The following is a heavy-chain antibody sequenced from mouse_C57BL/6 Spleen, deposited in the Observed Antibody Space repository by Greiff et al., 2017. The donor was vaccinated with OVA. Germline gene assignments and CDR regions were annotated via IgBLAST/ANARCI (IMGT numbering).Heavy chain of an antibody. J-gene: IGHJ2*01. CDR1: GFSFNTYA. V-gene: IGHV10-1*01. CDR2: IRSKSNNYAT. D-gene: IGHD1-1*01. CDR3: VRQSYGKLFDY. Sequence: EVQGVESGGGLVQPKGSLKLSCAASGFSFNTYAMNWVRQAPGKGLEWVARIRSKSNNYATYYADSVKDRFTISRDDSESMLYLQMNNLKTEDTAMYYCVRQSYGKLFDYWGQGTTLTVSS.